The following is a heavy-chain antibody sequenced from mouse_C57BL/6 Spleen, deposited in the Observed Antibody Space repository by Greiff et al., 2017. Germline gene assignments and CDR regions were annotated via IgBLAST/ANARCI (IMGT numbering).Heavy chain of an antibody. CDR3: ARSDGSPMDY. CDR2: INPSTGGT. V-gene: IGHV1-42*01. J-gene: IGHJ4*01. CDR1: GYSFTGYY. Sequence: VQLQQSGPELVKPGASVKISCKASGYSFTGYYMNWVKQSPEKSLEWIGEINPSTGGTTYNQKFKAKATLTVDKSSSTAYMQLKSLTSEDSAVYYCARSDGSPMDYGGQGTSVTVSS. D-gene: IGHD1-1*01.